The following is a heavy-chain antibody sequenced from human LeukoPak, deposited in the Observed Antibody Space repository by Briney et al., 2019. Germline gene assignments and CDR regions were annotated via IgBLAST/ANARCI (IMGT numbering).Heavy chain of an antibody. Sequence: PGGSLRLSCAASGFTFSSYGMHWVRQAPGKGLEWVAFIRYDGSNKYYADSVKGRFTISRDNSKNTLYLQMNSLRAEDTAVYYCASGNGKLPLYYYYYYMDVWGKGTTVTISS. V-gene: IGHV3-30*02. CDR3: ASGNGKLPLYYYYYYMDV. CDR2: IRYDGSNK. CDR1: GFTFSSYG. D-gene: IGHD2-15*01. J-gene: IGHJ6*03.